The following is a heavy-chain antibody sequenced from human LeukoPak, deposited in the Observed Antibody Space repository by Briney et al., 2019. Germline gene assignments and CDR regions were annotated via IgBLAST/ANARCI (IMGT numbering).Heavy chain of an antibody. D-gene: IGHD7-27*01. J-gene: IGHJ4*02. Sequence: QAGGSLRLSCAASGDTFSCYWMPWVRQPPGEGLVWVSRINSDASSTTYVDSVKGRFTIPRDNAKNTLYLQMNSLRAEDTGVYYCARGRGNWGLYYIDYWGQGTLVTVSS. V-gene: IGHV3-74*01. CDR2: INSDASST. CDR1: GDTFSCYW. CDR3: ARGRGNWGLYYIDY.